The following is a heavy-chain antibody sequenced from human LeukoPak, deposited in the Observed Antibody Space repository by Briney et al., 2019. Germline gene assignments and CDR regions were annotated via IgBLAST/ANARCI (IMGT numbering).Heavy chain of an antibody. V-gene: IGHV3-23*01. J-gene: IGHJ4*02. D-gene: IGHD3-10*01. CDR2: ISGSGGST. Sequence: GGSLRLSCGASGVIFRNLWMTWVRQDPGKGLEWVSAISGSGGSTYYADSVKGRFTISRDNSKNTLYMQMNSLRAEDTAVYYCAKDYITMVRGVPDYWGQGTLVTVSS. CDR3: AKDYITMVRGVPDY. CDR1: GVIFRNLW.